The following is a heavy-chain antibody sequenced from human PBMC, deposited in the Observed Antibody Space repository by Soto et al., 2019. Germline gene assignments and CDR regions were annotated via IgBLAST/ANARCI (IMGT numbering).Heavy chain of an antibody. Sequence: GGSLRLSCAASGFTFSSYGMHWVRQAPGKGLEWVAVIWYDGSNKYYADSVKGRFTISRDNSKNTLYLQMNSLRAEDTAVYYCARASTYYDSSGPYGMDVWGQGTTVTVSS. D-gene: IGHD3-22*01. J-gene: IGHJ6*02. CDR3: ARASTYYDSSGPYGMDV. CDR2: IWYDGSNK. CDR1: GFTFSSYG. V-gene: IGHV3-33*01.